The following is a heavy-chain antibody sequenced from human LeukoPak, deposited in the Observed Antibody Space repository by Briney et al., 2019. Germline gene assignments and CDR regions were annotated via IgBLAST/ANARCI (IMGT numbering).Heavy chain of an antibody. D-gene: IGHD2-2*01. V-gene: IGHV1-8*01. CDR1: GYTFTSYD. J-gene: IGHJ5*02. CDR3: ARHGCSSTSCYPELNWFDP. CDR2: MNLNSGNT. Sequence: ASVKVSCKASGYTFTSYDINWVRQATGQGLEWMGWMNLNSGNTGYAQKFQGRVTMTRNTSISTAYMELSSLRSEDTAVYYCARHGCSSTSCYPELNWFDPWGQGTLVTVSS.